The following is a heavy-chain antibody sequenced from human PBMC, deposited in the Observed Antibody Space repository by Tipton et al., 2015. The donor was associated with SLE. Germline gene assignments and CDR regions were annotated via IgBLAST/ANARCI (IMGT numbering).Heavy chain of an antibody. CDR1: GGSISSGNYY. Sequence: TLSLTCTVSGGSISSGNYYWNWIRQHPGKGLEWLGHIYKTGHTYYNPSLESRISMSIHTSYNDFSLKLNSVTAADTAVYYCATAGITGTPGWFDPWGQGTLVTVSS. CDR3: ATAGITGTPGWFDP. D-gene: IGHD1-20*01. CDR2: IYKTGHT. J-gene: IGHJ5*02. V-gene: IGHV4-31*03.